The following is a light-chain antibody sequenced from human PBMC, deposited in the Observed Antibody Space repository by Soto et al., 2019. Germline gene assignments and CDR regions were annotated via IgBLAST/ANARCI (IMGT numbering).Light chain of an antibody. V-gene: IGKV1-9*01. J-gene: IGKJ4*01. CDR3: KQFNSNPPT. CDR2: AAS. CDR1: QGISSY. Sequence: IQLTQSPSSLSASVGDRVTITCRASQGISSYLAWYQQKPGKAPKLLIYAASTLQSGVPSRFSGSGSGTVFPLPISSLQPEDFATYYCKQFNSNPPTLGGGTKVDIK.